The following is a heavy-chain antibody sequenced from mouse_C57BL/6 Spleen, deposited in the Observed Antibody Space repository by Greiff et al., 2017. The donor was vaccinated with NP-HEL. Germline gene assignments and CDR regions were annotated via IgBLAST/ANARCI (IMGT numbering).Heavy chain of an antibody. J-gene: IGHJ2*01. CDR3: ASSAYYFDY. Sequence: QVQLQQPGAELVRPGSSVKLSCKASGYTFTSYWMHWVKQRPIQGLEWIGNIDPSDSETHSNQKFKDKATLTVDKSSSTAYMQLSSLTSEDSAVYYCASSAYYFDYWGQGTTLTVSS. CDR2: IDPSDSET. V-gene: IGHV1-52*01. CDR1: GYTFTSYW. D-gene: IGHD1-2*01.